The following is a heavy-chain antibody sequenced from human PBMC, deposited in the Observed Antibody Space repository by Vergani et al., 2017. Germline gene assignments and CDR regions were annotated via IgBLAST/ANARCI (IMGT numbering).Heavy chain of an antibody. J-gene: IGHJ3*02. CDR3: ARSFTYYYDSSGYLDAFDI. Sequence: EVQLVQSGAAVKKPGESLKISCKGSGYSFTSYWIGWVRQMPGKGLEWMGIIYPGDSDTRYSPSFQGQVTISADKSISTAYLQWSSLKASDTAMYYCARSFTYYYDSSGYLDAFDIWGQGTMVTVSS. D-gene: IGHD3-22*01. V-gene: IGHV5-51*01. CDR2: IYPGDSDT. CDR1: GYSFTSYW.